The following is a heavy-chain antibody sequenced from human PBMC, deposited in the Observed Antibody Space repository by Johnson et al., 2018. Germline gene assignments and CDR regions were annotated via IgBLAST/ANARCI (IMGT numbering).Heavy chain of an antibody. J-gene: IGHJ1*01. D-gene: IGHD6-19*01. Sequence: QVQLVESGAEVKKPGSSVKVSCKASGGTFSSYAISWVRQAPGQGLEWMGGIIPIFGTANYAQKFQGRVTIPADESTSTAYRELSRLRSEDTAVDYWARVYYVGGGWYRGPPAHWGQGTLVTVSS. V-gene: IGHV1-69*01. CDR1: GGTFSSYA. CDR3: ARVYYVGGGWYRGPPAH. CDR2: IIPIFGTA.